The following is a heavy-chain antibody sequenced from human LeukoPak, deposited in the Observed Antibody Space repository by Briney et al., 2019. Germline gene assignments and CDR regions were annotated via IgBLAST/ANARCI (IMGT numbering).Heavy chain of an antibody. D-gene: IGHD3-10*01. V-gene: IGHV3-30*03. CDR2: ISYDGGNI. CDR1: GFIFSSYG. CDR3: ARGPSITMVRGGQWYYYMDV. Sequence: GSLRLSCAASGFIFSSYGMHWVRQAPGKGLEWVAVISYDGGNISYTDSVKGRFTISRDNAKNSLFLQMNSLRAEDTAVYYCARGPSITMVRGGQWYYYMDVWGKGTTVTISS. J-gene: IGHJ6*03.